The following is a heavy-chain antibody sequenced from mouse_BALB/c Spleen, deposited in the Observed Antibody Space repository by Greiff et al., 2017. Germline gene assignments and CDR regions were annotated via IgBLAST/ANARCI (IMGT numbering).Heavy chain of an antibody. D-gene: IGHD1-1*02. CDR1: GFTFSSYG. Sequence: DVKLVESGGDLVKPGGSLKLSCAASGFTFSSYGMSWVRQTPDKRLEWVATISSGGSYTYYPDSVKGRFTISRDNAKNNLYLQMSSLKSDDTAMYYCAREGGYYAMDYWGQGTSVTVSS. CDR2: ISSGGSYT. J-gene: IGHJ4*01. CDR3: AREGGYYAMDY. V-gene: IGHV5-6*02.